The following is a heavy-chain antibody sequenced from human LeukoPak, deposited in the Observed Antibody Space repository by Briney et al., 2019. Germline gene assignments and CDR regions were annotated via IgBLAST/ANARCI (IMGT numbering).Heavy chain of an antibody. J-gene: IGHJ4*02. CDR1: GGSFSGYY. D-gene: IGHD3-22*01. CDR3: ARRYSYSSRPDY. CDR2: IYYSGST. Sequence: KASETLSLTCAVYGGSFSGYYWGWIRQPPGKGLEWIGSIYYSGSTYYNPSLKSRVTISVDTSKNQFSLKLSSVTAADAAVYYCARRYSYSSRPDYWGQGTLVTVSA. V-gene: IGHV4-39*01.